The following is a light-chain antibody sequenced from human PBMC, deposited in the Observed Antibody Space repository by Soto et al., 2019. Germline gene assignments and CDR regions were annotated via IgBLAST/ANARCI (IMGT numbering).Light chain of an antibody. Sequence: EIVLTQSPGTLSLSPGERATLSCRASQSVSSNYLAWYQQKPGQAPRLLIYDASSRATGIPDRFSGGGSGTDFTLTISRLEPEDFAVYYCQQYGNSPPWTFGQGTKVEIK. CDR3: QQYGNSPPWT. V-gene: IGKV3-20*01. J-gene: IGKJ1*01. CDR2: DAS. CDR1: QSVSSNY.